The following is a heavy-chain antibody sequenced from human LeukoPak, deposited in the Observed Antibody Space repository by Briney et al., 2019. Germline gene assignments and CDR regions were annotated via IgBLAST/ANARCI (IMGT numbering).Heavy chain of an antibody. CDR2: FNHSWGA. CDR3: AHQDPSSLDY. CDR1: SGSFSGYY. V-gene: IGHV4-34*01. J-gene: IGHJ4*02. Sequence: SETLSLTCGVYSGSFSGYYWTWFRQPPGKGLEWIGEFNHSWGAKYNPSLKSRVTISVDTSKNQFSLKLSSVTAADAAVYYCAHQDPSSLDYWGQGTLATVS. D-gene: IGHD6-13*01.